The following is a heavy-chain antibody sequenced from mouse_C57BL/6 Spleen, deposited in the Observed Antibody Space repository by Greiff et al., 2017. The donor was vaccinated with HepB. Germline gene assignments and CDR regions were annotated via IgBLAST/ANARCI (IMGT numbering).Heavy chain of an antibody. CDR2: IYPGDGDT. D-gene: IGHD3-2*02. V-gene: IGHV1-82*01. CDR3: ARSHSSGYSAWFAY. CDR1: GYAFSSSW. Sequence: QVQLKESGPELVKPGASVKISCKASGYAFSSSWMNWVKQRPGKGLEWIGRIYPGDGDTNYNGKFKGKATLTADKSSSTAYMQLSSLTSEDSAVYFCARSHSSGYSAWFAYWGQGTLVTVSA. J-gene: IGHJ3*01.